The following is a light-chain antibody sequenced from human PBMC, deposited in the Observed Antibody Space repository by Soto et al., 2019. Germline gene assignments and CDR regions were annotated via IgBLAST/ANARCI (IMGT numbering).Light chain of an antibody. V-gene: IGKV3-15*01. CDR1: QSVSSN. CDR3: KQDSNLQST. J-gene: IGKJ1*01. CDR2: GES. Sequence: EIVMTQSPATLSVSPGERATLSCRASQSVSSNLAWYQQKPGQAHRLLMYGESTRATGLPARFGGSGSGTLFILTFTSLHSEDFSLYYCKQDSNLQSTFGQGTKVEIK.